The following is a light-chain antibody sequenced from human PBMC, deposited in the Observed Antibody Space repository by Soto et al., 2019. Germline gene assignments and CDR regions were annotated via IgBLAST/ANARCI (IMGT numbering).Light chain of an antibody. J-gene: IGLJ2*01. CDR3: ETWDSNTRV. CDR2: LEGSGSY. CDR1: SGHSSYI. Sequence: QSVLTQSSSASASLGSSVKLTCTLSSGHSSYIIAWHQQQPGKAPRYLMKLEGSGSYNKGSGVPDRFSGSSSGADRYLTISLLQFEDDANYYCETWDSNTRVFGAGTKLTVL. V-gene: IGLV4-60*02.